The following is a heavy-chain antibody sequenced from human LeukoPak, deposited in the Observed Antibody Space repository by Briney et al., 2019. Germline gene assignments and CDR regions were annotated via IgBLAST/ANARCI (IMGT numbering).Heavy chain of an antibody. CDR3: TRNSGWYGLS. CDR1: GFTVSSNY. Sequence: GGSLRLSCAASGFTVSSNYMNWVRQAPGKGLEWVSVIYSGGSTYYADSVKGRFTISRDNAKNSLYLQMNSLRAEDTAVYYCTRNSGWYGLSWGQGTLVTVSS. V-gene: IGHV3-53*01. CDR2: IYSGGST. J-gene: IGHJ1*01. D-gene: IGHD6-19*01.